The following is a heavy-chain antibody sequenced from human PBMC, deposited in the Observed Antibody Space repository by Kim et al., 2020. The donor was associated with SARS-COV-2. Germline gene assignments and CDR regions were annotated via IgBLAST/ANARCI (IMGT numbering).Heavy chain of an antibody. D-gene: IGHD3-22*01. Sequence: RFTISRDNAKNSLYLQMNSLRAEDTAVYYCARVGPYYYDSSGYQPGAFDIWGQGTMVTVSS. J-gene: IGHJ3*02. V-gene: IGHV3-11*06. CDR3: ARVGPYYYDSSGYQPGAFDI.